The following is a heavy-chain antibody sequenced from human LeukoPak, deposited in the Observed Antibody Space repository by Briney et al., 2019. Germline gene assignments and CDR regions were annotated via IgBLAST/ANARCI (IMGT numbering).Heavy chain of an antibody. D-gene: IGHD2-8*01. J-gene: IGHJ4*02. CDR2: IIGSGGST. Sequence: PGGSLRLSCAASGFAFSTYAMSWVRQAPGKGLEWVSGIIGSGGSTYYADSVKGRFTISRDNSKNTLYLQMNSRRAEDTAIYYCAKAGCTNTVCYFNFWGQGTLVTVSS. V-gene: IGHV3-23*01. CDR3: AKAGCTNTVCYFNF. CDR1: GFAFSTYA.